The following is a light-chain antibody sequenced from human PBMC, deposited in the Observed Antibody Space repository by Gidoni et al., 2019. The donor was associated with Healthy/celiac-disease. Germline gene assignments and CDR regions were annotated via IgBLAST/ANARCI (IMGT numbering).Light chain of an antibody. V-gene: IGKV3-15*01. CDR2: GAS. CDR1: QSVSSN. J-gene: IGKJ1*01. CDR3: QQYNNWPLWT. Sequence: EIVMTQSPATLPVSPGERATLSCRASQSVSSNLAWYQQKPGQAPRLLIYGASTRATGIPARFSGSGSGTEFTLTISSLQSEDFAVYYCQQYNNWPLWTFXXXTKVEIK.